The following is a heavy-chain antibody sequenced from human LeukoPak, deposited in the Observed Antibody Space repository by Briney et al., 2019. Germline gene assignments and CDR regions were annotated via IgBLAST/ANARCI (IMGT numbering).Heavy chain of an antibody. CDR1: GYTFTSYG. V-gene: IGHV1-18*01. J-gene: IGHJ4*02. CDR2: ISAYNGNT. CDR3: ARDVEVGSGLPDSKHFDY. D-gene: IGHD6-19*01. Sequence: GASVKVSCKASGYTFTSYGISWVRQAPGQGLEWMGWISAYNGNTNYAQKLQGRVTMTTDTSTSTAYMELRSLRSDDTAVYYCARDVEVGSGLPDSKHFDYWGQGTLVTVSS.